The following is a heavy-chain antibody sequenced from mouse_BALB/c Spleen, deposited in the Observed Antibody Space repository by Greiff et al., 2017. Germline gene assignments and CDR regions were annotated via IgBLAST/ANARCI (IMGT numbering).Heavy chain of an antibody. V-gene: IGHV1-63*02. CDR1: GYTFTNYW. J-gene: IGHJ2*01. CDR3: ARGAMITTGYYFDY. Sequence: VKLVESGAELVRPGTSVKISCKASGYTFTNYWLGWVKQRPGHGLEWIGDIYPGGGYTNYNEKFKGKATLTADTSSSTAYMQLSSLTSEDSAVYFCARGAMITTGYYFDYWGQGTTLTVSS. CDR2: IYPGGGYT. D-gene: IGHD2-4*01.